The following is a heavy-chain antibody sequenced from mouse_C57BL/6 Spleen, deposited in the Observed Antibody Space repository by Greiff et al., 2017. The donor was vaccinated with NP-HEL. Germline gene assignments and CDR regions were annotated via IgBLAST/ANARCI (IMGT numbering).Heavy chain of an antibody. V-gene: IGHV5-12*01. CDR2: ISNGGGST. J-gene: IGHJ2*01. CDR3: ARRGVVALDY. D-gene: IGHD1-1*01. Sequence: EVQVVESGGGLVQPGGSLKLSCAASGFTFSDYYMYWVRQTPEKRLEWVAYISNGGGSTYYPDTVKGRFTISRDNAKNTLYLQMSRLKSEDTAMYYCARRGVVALDYWGQGTTLTVSS. CDR1: GFTFSDYY.